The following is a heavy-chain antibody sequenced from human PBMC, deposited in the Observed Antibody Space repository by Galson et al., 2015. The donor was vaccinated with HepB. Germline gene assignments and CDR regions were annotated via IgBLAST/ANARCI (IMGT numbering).Heavy chain of an antibody. CDR1: GFTFSTYS. CDR3: AKSQGVGAYRPFDY. J-gene: IGHJ4*02. V-gene: IGHV3-21*01. Sequence: SLRLSCAASGFTFSTYSMTWVRQAPGKELEWVSFISSDSDYIYDADSVKGRFTISRDNAKNSLYLQMNSLRAEDTAVYYCAKSQGVGAYRPFDYWGQGSLVTVSS. CDR2: ISSDSDYI. D-gene: IGHD3-16*01.